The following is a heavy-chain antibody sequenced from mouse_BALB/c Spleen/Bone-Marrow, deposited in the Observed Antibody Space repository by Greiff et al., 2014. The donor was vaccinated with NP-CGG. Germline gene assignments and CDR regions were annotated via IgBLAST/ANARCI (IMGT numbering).Heavy chain of an antibody. D-gene: IGHD1-2*01. CDR2: IWAGGST. Sequence: QVQLQQSGPGLVAPSQTLSITCTVSGSSLTSYGVHWVRQSPGKGLEWLGVIWAGGSTNYNSALMSRLSISKDNSKSQVFLKMNSLQTDDTAMYYCARYYYGFLDYWGQGTTLTVSS. J-gene: IGHJ2*01. V-gene: IGHV2-9*02. CDR1: GSSLTSYG. CDR3: ARYYYGFLDY.